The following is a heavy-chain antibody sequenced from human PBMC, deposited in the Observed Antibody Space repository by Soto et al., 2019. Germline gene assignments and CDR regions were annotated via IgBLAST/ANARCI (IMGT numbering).Heavy chain of an antibody. CDR3: ALGSGWLFDY. D-gene: IGHD6-19*01. J-gene: IGHJ4*02. Sequence: QITLKESGPTLVKPTQTLTLTCTFTGFSLSSSHVAVGWIRQPPGKAPECLAFIYWDGNEHYSPSLRSRLTLTKDTAKNHLFLTLADMAPEDTATYFCALGSGWLFDYWGQGTRVTVSS. V-gene: IGHV2-5*02. CDR1: GFSLSSSHVA. CDR2: IYWDGNE.